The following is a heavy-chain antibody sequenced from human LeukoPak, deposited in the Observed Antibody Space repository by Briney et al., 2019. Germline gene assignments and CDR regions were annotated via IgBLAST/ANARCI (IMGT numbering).Heavy chain of an antibody. CDR1: GLIFGNYA. D-gene: IGHD2-2*02. CDR2: ISASGDNT. Sequence: GGSLRLSCAASGLIFGNYAINWVRQAPGKGLEWVSTISASGDNTYYADSVKGRFTISRDNSKNTLYLQMNSLRAEDTAVYYCAKDTRYCSSTSCYTFDYWGQGTLVTVSS. V-gene: IGHV3-23*01. J-gene: IGHJ4*02. CDR3: AKDTRYCSSTSCYTFDY.